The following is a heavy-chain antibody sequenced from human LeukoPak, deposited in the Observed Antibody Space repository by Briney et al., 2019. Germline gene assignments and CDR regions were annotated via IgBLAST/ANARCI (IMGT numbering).Heavy chain of an antibody. D-gene: IGHD2-15*01. CDR1: GFTFISYA. V-gene: IGHV3-30*04. J-gene: IGHJ4*02. Sequence: GTSLRLSCAASGFTFISYAIHWVRQAPGKGLEWVAVISFHGTDTFYADSVKGRFTISRDNSKNTLYLQMNSLRAEDTAVYYCAKDCSGGSCYSSWGQGTLVTVSS. CDR3: AKDCSGGSCYSS. CDR2: ISFHGTDT.